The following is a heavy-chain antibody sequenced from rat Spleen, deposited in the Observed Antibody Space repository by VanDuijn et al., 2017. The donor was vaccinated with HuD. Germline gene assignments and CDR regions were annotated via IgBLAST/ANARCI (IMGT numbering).Heavy chain of an antibody. CDR1: GFTFSNFG. CDR2: IVASGTNT. Sequence: EVQLVESGGGLVQPGRSLKLSCAASGFTFSNFGMAWVRQAPTKGLEWVASIVASGTNTYYRDSVKGRFTISRDNAKNTLYLQMDSLRSDDTATYYCSSNFDYWGQGVMVTVSS. J-gene: IGHJ2*01. V-gene: IGHV5S13*01. CDR3: SSNFDY.